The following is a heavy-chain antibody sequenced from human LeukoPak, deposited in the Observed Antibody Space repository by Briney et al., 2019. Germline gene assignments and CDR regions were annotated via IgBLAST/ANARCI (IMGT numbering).Heavy chain of an antibody. CDR3: ARDDGTVTTADGFDY. J-gene: IGHJ4*02. Sequence: GSSVKVSCKASGYTFTGNFMHWLRQAPGQGLEWMGLINPDRGGANYAQKLQGRVTMTTDTSTSKAYMELRSLRSDDTAVYYCARDDGTVTTADGFDYWGQGTLVTVSS. V-gene: IGHV1-2*06. CDR2: INPDRGGA. CDR1: GYTFTGNF. D-gene: IGHD4-11*01.